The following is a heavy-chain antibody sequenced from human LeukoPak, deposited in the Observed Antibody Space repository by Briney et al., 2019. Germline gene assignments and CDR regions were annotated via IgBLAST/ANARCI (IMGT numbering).Heavy chain of an antibody. V-gene: IGHV1-24*01. CDR2: FDPEDGET. CDR1: GYTLTELS. J-gene: IGHJ4*02. D-gene: IGHD2-21*02. CDR3: ARDLGLAYCGGDCYPDDYFDY. Sequence: ASVKVSCKVSGYTLTELSMHWVRQAPGKGLEWMGGFDPEDGETIYAQKFQGRVTITADKSTSTAYMELSSLRSEDTAVYYCARDLGLAYCGGDCYPDDYFDYWGQGTLVTVSS.